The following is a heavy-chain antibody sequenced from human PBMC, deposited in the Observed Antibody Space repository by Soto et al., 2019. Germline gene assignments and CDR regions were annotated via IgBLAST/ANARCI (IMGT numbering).Heavy chain of an antibody. CDR1: GGSISSGGYY. J-gene: IGHJ4*02. CDR3: ARDRXXXXXRRFDY. V-gene: IGHV4-31*03. CDR2: IYYSGST. Sequence: SETLSLTCTVSGGSISSGGYYWSWIRQHPGKGLEWIGYIYYSGSTYYNPSLKSRVTISVDTSKNQFSLKLSSVTAADTAVYYCARDRXXXXXRRFDYWXXGTLV.